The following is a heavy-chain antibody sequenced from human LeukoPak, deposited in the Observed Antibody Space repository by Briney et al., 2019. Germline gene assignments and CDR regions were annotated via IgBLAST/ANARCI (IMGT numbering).Heavy chain of an antibody. Sequence: SVKVSCKASGGTFSSYAISWVRQAPGQGLEWMGGIIPIFGTANYAQKFQGRVTITADKSTSTAYMELSSLRSEDTAVYYCARDQTMVRGVFESMNYWGQGTLVTVSS. CDR3: ARDQTMVRGVFESMNY. D-gene: IGHD3-10*01. CDR1: GGTFSSYA. V-gene: IGHV1-69*06. J-gene: IGHJ4*02. CDR2: IIPIFGTA.